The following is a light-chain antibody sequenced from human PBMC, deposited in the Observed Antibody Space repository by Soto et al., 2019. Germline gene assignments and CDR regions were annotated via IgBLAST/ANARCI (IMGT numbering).Light chain of an antibody. V-gene: IGKV1-12*01. J-gene: IGKJ1*01. CDR1: QSISRS. CDR3: QQGNNSPPT. Sequence: DIQMTQSPSSLSASVGDSVTITCRASQSISRSLAWYQQRPGKAPKLLVYAASTLQSGVPSRFRGSGSGTDFTLTISSLQPEDFATYYCQQGNNSPPTFGEGTKVDI. CDR2: AAS.